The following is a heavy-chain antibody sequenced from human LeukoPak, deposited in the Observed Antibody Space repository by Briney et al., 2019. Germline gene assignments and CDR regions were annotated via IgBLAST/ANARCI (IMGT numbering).Heavy chain of an antibody. CDR1: GFTFRSYA. D-gene: IGHD6-19*01. CDR3: AKVGGIAVDTYYYMDV. V-gene: IGHV3-30*02. J-gene: IGHJ6*03. CDR2: IRFDGSNK. Sequence: GGSLRISCAASGFTFRSYAMHGVRQAPGTGLEWVAFIRFDGSNKYYADAVKGRFTISRDNSKNTLYLQMNSLRAEDTAVYYCAKVGGIAVDTYYYMDVWGKGTTVTVSS.